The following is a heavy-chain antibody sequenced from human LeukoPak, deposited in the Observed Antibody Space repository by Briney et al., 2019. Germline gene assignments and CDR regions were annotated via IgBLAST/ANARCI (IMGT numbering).Heavy chain of an antibody. CDR1: GFTFSTYW. CDR3: ARDRGGDSSAYYFQY. D-gene: IGHD3-22*01. Sequence: PGGSLRLSCAASGFTFSTYWMSWVRQAPGKGLEWVANINQNGSEKYYVDSVKGRFTISRDNAKNSLYLQMNSLRAEDTAVYYCARDRGGDSSAYYFQYWGQGTLVTVSS. J-gene: IGHJ4*02. CDR2: INQNGSEK. V-gene: IGHV3-7*04.